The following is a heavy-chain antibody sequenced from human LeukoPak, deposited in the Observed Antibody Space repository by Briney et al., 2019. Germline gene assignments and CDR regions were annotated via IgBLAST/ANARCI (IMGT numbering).Heavy chain of an antibody. CDR3: ASSCSGGSCYSPWFDP. Sequence: PSETLSLTCTVSGGSISSGSYYWSWIRQPARKGLEWIGRIYTSGSTNYNPSLKSRVTISVDTSKNQFSLKLSSVTAAETAVYYCASSCSGGSCYSPWFDPWGQGTLVTVSS. D-gene: IGHD2-15*01. CDR1: GGSISSGSYY. V-gene: IGHV4-61*02. J-gene: IGHJ5*02. CDR2: IYTSGST.